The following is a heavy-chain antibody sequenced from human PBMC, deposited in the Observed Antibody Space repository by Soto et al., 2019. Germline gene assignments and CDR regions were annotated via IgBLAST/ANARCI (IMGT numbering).Heavy chain of an antibody. V-gene: IGHV1-69*06. CDR1: GGTFSSYA. CDR3: ARGSSSWYYFDY. CDR2: IIPIFGTA. D-gene: IGHD6-13*01. Sequence: ASVKVSCKASGGTFSSYAISWVRQAPGQGLEWMGGIIPIFGTANYAQKFQGRVTITADKSTSTAYMELSSLRSEDTAVYYCARGSSSWYYFDYWGQGTLVTVSS. J-gene: IGHJ4*02.